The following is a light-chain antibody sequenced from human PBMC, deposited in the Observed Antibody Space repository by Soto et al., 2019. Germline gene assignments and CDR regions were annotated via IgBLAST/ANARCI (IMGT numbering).Light chain of an antibody. J-gene: IGKJ4*01. CDR3: QQRRSWPIT. CDR2: DAS. Sequence: EIVVTQSPATLSLSPGERATLSCRASQSLDSYLAWYQQKPGQAPRLLIYDASNRATGVPARFSGSGSGTDFTLHINSLGPEDFAVYYCQQRRSWPITFGGGTKVAIK. CDR1: QSLDSY. V-gene: IGKV3-11*01.